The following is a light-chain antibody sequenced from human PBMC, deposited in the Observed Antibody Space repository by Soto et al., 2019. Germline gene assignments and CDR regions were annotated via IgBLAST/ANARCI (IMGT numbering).Light chain of an antibody. J-gene: IGKJ4*01. Sequence: EIVMTQSPATLSVSPGERATLSCRASQSVSSNLAWYQQKPGQAPRLLIYGASTRATGVPARFSGSRSGTEFTITISSLQSEDFAVYYCQQYNNWLTFGGGTKVEIK. CDR1: QSVSSN. CDR2: GAS. V-gene: IGKV3-15*01. CDR3: QQYNNWLT.